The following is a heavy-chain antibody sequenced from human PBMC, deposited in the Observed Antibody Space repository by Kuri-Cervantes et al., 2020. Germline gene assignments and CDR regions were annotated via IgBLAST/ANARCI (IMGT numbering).Heavy chain of an antibody. J-gene: IGHJ4*02. CDR2: INHSGST. CDR3: ARGGTTLVDY. Sequence: SQTLSLTCAVYGGSFSGYYWSWIRQPPGKGLEWIGEINHSGSTNYNPSLESRVTMSVDNSRNQFSLELRSVTAADTAVYYCARGGTTLVDYWGQGILVTVSS. D-gene: IGHD2-2*01. CDR1: GGSFSGYY. V-gene: IGHV4-34*01.